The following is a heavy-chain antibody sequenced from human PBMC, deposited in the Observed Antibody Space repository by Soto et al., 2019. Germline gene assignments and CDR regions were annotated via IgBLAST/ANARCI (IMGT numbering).Heavy chain of an antibody. V-gene: IGHV4-39*01. J-gene: IGHJ4*02. CDR2: IYCSGST. D-gene: IGHD1-26*01. CDR3: ARVLNSGTYYDVSGTYTFHF. CDR1: GGSISSSSYY. Sequence: QLQLQESGPGLVKPSETLSLTCTVSGGSISSSSYYWGWIRQPPGKGLEWIGSIYCSGSTYYNPSLKRRLPIAVGTYKIEFPLKLSPVTAADTAVYHCARVLNSGTYYDVSGTYTFHFWRQGTLVTVSS.